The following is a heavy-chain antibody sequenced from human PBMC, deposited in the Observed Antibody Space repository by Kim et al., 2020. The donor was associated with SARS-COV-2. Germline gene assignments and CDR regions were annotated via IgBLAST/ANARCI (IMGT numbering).Heavy chain of an antibody. D-gene: IGHD3-10*01. CDR3: ITMVRGANKGWFDP. CDR2: IYYSGST. CDR1: GGSISSSSYY. Sequence: SVTLSLTCTVSGGSISSSSYYWGWIRQPPGKGLEWIGSIYYSGSTYYNPSLKSRVTISVDTSKNQFSLKLSSVTAADTAVYYCITMVRGANKGWFDPWGQGTLVTVSS. J-gene: IGHJ5*02. V-gene: IGHV4-39*07.